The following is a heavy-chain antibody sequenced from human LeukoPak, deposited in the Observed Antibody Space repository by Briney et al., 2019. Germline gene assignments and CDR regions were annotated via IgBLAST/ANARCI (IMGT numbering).Heavy chain of an antibody. Sequence: ASVKLSCKTSGYTFTAYYIHRMRQAPGHGPEWMGRVNTKSGGTVYAQNFQGRVTMTRDTSITTAYMELGRLASEDTAIYYCAKVEGSAATASDWGQGTLVTVSS. CDR3: AKVEGSAATASD. CDR2: VNTKSGGT. J-gene: IGHJ4*02. V-gene: IGHV1-2*06. CDR1: GYTFTAYY. D-gene: IGHD3-10*01.